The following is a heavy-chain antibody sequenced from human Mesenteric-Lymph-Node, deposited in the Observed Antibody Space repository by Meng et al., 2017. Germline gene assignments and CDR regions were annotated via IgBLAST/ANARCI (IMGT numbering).Heavy chain of an antibody. CDR1: GYTFTGYY. CDR2: VSGYNGKT. V-gene: IGHV1-18*04. D-gene: IGHD5-12*01. Sequence: VQLVQSGAEVKTPGASVKVSCKASGYTFTGYYMHWVRQAPGKGLEWMGWVSGYNGKTKNAQNLQGRVTMTIDTSTTTAYMELRNLRSDDAAVYYCARGGGFSGYDPLYFDYWGQGTLVTVSS. CDR3: ARGGGFSGYDPLYFDY. J-gene: IGHJ4*02.